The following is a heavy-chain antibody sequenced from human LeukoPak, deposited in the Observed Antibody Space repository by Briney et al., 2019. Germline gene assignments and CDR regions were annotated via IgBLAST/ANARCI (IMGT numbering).Heavy chain of an antibody. D-gene: IGHD3-22*01. CDR3: ARVHVNSGYYFGDAFDI. Sequence: SETLSLTCTVSGGSISSSLYYWGWIRQPPGKGLEWIGTIYHSGSTYYNPSLKSRVTISVDTSKNQFSLKLSSVTAADTAIYYCARVHVNSGYYFGDAFDIWGQGTMVTVSS. V-gene: IGHV4-39*07. CDR1: GGSISSSLYY. J-gene: IGHJ3*02. CDR2: IYHSGST.